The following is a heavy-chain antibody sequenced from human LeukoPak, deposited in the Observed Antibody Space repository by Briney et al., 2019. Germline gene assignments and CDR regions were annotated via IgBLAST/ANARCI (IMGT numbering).Heavy chain of an antibody. Sequence: ASVKVSCKVSGYTLTELSMHWVRQAPGKGLEWMGGFDPEDGETIYAQKFQGRVTMTEDTSTDTAYMELSSLRSEDTAVYYCARAPFDYCSDGSCPAALDYWGQGALVTVSS. V-gene: IGHV1-24*01. CDR2: FDPEDGET. CDR1: GYTLTELS. D-gene: IGHD2-15*01. CDR3: ARAPFDYCSDGSCPAALDY. J-gene: IGHJ4*02.